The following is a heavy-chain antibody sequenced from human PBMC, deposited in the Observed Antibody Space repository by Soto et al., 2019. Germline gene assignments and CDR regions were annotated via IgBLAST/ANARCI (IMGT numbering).Heavy chain of an antibody. Sequence: ASVKVSCKASGYTFTSYGISWVRQAPGQGLEWMGWISAYNGNTNYAQKFQGRVTMTTDTSTSTAYMELRSLKSDDTAVYYCARRGLSSYYYGMDVWGQGTTVTVSS. V-gene: IGHV1-18*01. D-gene: IGHD2-2*01. J-gene: IGHJ6*02. CDR2: ISAYNGNT. CDR3: ARRGLSSYYYGMDV. CDR1: GYTFTSYG.